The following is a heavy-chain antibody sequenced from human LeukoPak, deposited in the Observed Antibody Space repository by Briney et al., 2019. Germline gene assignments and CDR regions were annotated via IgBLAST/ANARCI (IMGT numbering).Heavy chain of an antibody. J-gene: IGHJ5*02. V-gene: IGHV4-34*01. CDR1: GGSLSGYY. CDR2: INHSGST. D-gene: IGHD2-8*01. Sequence: SETLSHTCAVYGGSLSGYYWSWIRQPPGKGLEWIGEINHSGSTNYNPSLKSRVTISVDTSKNQFSLKLSSVTAADTAVYYCASGTFYCTNGVCYTWFDPWGQGTLVTVSS. CDR3: ASGTFYCTNGVCYTWFDP.